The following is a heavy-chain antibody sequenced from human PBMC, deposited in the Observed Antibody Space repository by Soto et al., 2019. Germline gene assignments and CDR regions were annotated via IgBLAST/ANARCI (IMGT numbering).Heavy chain of an antibody. J-gene: IGHJ6*02. CDR3: ARDGDRWEQNYDYYRMDV. D-gene: IGHD1-26*01. V-gene: IGHV3-21*01. CDR1: GVTFSSYS. CDR2: ISSSSSYI. Sequence: LRLSCAASGVTFSSYSMNWVRQAPGKGLEWVSSISSSSSYIYYADSVKGRFTISRDNAKNSLYLQMNSLRAEDTAVYYCARDGDRWEQNYDYYRMDVWGPGTTVTVP.